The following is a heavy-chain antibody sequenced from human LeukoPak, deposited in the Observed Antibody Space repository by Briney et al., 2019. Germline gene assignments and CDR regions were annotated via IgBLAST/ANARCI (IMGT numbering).Heavy chain of an antibody. Sequence: GGSLKLSCAASGFTFSDYTMSWVRQAPGKGLGWVSSISPSSTYIYYADSLKGRITISRDNAKNSLYLQMNSLRAEDTAVYYCAKDKKGYSSSWYYFDYWGQGTLVTVSS. V-gene: IGHV3-21*04. CDR3: AKDKKGYSSSWYYFDY. CDR2: ISPSSTYI. D-gene: IGHD6-13*01. CDR1: GFTFSDYT. J-gene: IGHJ4*02.